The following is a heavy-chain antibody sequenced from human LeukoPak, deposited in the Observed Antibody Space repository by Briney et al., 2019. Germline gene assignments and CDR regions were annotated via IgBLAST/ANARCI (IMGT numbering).Heavy chain of an antibody. J-gene: IGHJ1*01. D-gene: IGHD3-3*01. Sequence: SGTLSLTCAVSGGAISSTNWWSWVRQSPEKGLEWIGEIFHGGSTNYNPSLKSRVTILGDKSRNQFSLKMSSVTAADTAVYYCASLGDYYDFWSGYYKVSYFQHWGQGTLVTVSS. CDR1: GGAISSTNW. V-gene: IGHV4-4*02. CDR3: ASLGDYYDFWSGYYKVSYFQH. CDR2: IFHGGST.